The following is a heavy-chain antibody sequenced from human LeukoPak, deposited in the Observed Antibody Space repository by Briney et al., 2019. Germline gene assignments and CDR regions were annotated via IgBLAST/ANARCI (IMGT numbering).Heavy chain of an antibody. D-gene: IGHD6-19*01. CDR3: ARSSGWYRSFDI. V-gene: IGHV4-39*01. CDR1: GGSISSNSYY. Sequence: SETQSLTCTVSGGSISSNSYYWGWIRQPPGKGLEWIGSMYYSGSTYYNPFLESRVTISVDTSKNQFSLNLSSVTAADTAVYFCARSSGWYRSFDIWGQGTMVTVSS. J-gene: IGHJ3*02. CDR2: MYYSGST.